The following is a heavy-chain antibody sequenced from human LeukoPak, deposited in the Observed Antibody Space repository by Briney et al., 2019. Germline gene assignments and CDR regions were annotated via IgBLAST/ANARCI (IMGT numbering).Heavy chain of an antibody. D-gene: IGHD3-16*02. CDR1: GFTFNYYA. CDR3: ARHDIFIPH. J-gene: IGHJ4*02. V-gene: IGHV3-23*01. CDR2: ISDNEGKT. Sequence: GGSLRLSCAASGFTFNYYAMSWVRQAPGKGLEWVSGISDNEGKTYYTDSVKGRFTISRDNTKNTVYLQMNILRADDTAVYFCARHDIFIPHWGQGTLVTVSS.